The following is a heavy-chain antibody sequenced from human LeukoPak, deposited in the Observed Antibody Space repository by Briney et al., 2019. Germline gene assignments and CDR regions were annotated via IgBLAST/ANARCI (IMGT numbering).Heavy chain of an antibody. V-gene: IGHV3-64D*06. Sequence: GGSLRLSCSASGFTFSSYAMHWVRQAPGKGLEYVSAISSNGGSTYYADSVKGRFTISRDNSENTPYLQMSSLRAEDTAVYYCVKSCSSSWPAFDYWGQGTLVTVSS. CDR1: GFTFSSYA. D-gene: IGHD6-13*01. CDR3: VKSCSSSWPAFDY. CDR2: ISSNGGST. J-gene: IGHJ4*02.